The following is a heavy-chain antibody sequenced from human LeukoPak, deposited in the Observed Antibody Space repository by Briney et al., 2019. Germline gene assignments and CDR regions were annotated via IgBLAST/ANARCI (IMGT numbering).Heavy chain of an antibody. CDR3: ARTPYYDFWSGYYFLDY. Sequence: ASVKVSCKASGYTFTGYYMHWVRQAPGQGLEWMVRINPNSGGTNYAQKFQGRVTMTRDTSISTAYMELSRLRSDDTAVYYCARTPYYDFWSGYYFLDYWGQGTLVTVSS. V-gene: IGHV1-2*06. CDR2: INPNSGGT. D-gene: IGHD3-3*01. CDR1: GYTFTGYY. J-gene: IGHJ4*02.